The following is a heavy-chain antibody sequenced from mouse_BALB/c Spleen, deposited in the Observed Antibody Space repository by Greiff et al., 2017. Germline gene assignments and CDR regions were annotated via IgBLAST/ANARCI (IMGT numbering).Heavy chain of an antibody. Sequence: EGKLMESGGDLVKPGGSLKLSCAASGFTFSSYGMSWVRQTPDKRLEWVATISSGGSYTYYPDSVKGRFTISRDNAKNTLYLQMSSLKSEDTAMYYCARAMITGDWYFDVWGAGTTVTVSS. CDR2: ISSGGSYT. CDR3: ARAMITGDWYFDV. J-gene: IGHJ1*01. D-gene: IGHD2-4*01. V-gene: IGHV5-6*01. CDR1: GFTFSSYG.